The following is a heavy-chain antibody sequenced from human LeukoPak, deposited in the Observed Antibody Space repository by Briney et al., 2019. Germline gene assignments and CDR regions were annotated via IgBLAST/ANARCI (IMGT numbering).Heavy chain of an antibody. CDR1: GGSVSSGSYY. V-gene: IGHV4-61*01. CDR3: ARESGYYGSGSYFL. D-gene: IGHD3-10*01. J-gene: IGHJ4*02. CDR2: IYYSGST. Sequence: SETLPLTCTVSGGSVSSGSYYWSWIRQPPGKGLEWIGYIYYSGSTNYNASLKSRVTISVDTSKNQFSLKLSSVTAADTAVYYCARESGYYGSGSYFLWGQGTLVTVSS.